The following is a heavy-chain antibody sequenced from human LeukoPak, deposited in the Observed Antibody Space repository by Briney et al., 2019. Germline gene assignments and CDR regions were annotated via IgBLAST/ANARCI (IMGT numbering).Heavy chain of an antibody. CDR2: IIPIFGTA. D-gene: IGHD5-18*01. J-gene: IGHJ4*02. CDR1: GGTFSSYT. V-gene: IGHV1-69*05. CDR3: ARPSGSIQGSFDY. Sequence: SVKVSCKASGGTFSSYTISWVRQAPGQGLEWMGGIIPIFGTANYAQKFQGRVTITTDESTSTAYMELSSLRSEDTAVYYCARPSGSIQGSFDYWGQGTLVTVSS.